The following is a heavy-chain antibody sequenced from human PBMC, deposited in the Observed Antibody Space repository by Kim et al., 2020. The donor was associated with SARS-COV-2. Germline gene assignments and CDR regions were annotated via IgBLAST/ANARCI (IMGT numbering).Heavy chain of an antibody. Sequence: GGSLRLSCAASGFTFSSYSMNWVRQAPGKGLEWVSSISSRSSYIYYADSLKGRFTISRDNAKNSLYLQMHSLRAEDTAVYYCARDNRIAMSVYEDYYVMDVWGQGPSVTVPS. J-gene: IGHJ6*02. CDR2: ISSRSSYI. CDR1: GFTFSSYS. D-gene: IGHD6-19*01. CDR3: ARDNRIAMSVYEDYYVMDV. V-gene: IGHV3-21*01.